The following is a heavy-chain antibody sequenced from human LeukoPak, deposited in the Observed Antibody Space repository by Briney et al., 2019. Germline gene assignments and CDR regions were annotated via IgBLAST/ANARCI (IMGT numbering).Heavy chain of an antibody. J-gene: IGHJ4*02. CDR1: GGSIKDSNYY. CDR2: IYYTGRT. Sequence: SETLSLTCTVSGGSIKDSNYYWAWFRQSPGKGLEWIGSIYYTGRTYPNPSLRSRLTISVHTSMSHFSLTLTSVTASDTAVYYCARLGNNWNLRFEYWGQGALVTVSS. D-gene: IGHD1-1*01. CDR3: ARLGNNWNLRFEY. V-gene: IGHV4-39*02.